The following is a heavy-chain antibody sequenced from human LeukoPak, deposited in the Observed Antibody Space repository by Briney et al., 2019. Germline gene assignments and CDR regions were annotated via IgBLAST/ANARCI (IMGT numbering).Heavy chain of an antibody. Sequence: GGSPRLSCAASGFTFSSYWMSWVRQAPGKGLEWVANIKKDGSEKYYVDSVKGRFTISRDNAKTSLYLQMNSLRAEDTAVYCCARDLSGVTGYTYGRGIDYWGQGTLVTVSS. CDR1: GFTFSSYW. CDR2: IKKDGSEK. V-gene: IGHV3-7*01. D-gene: IGHD5-18*01. J-gene: IGHJ4*02. CDR3: ARDLSGVTGYTYGRGIDY.